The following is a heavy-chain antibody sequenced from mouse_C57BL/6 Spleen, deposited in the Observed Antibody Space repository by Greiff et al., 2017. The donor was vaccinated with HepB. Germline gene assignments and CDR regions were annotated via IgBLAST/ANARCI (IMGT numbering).Heavy chain of an antibody. V-gene: IGHV1-54*01. D-gene: IGHD2-4*01. CDR3: ARNWYDYDGYYAMDY. CDR1: GYAFTNYL. Sequence: QVQLKQSGAELVRPGTSVKVSCKASGYAFTNYLIEWVKQRPGQGLEWIGVINPGSGGTNYNEKFKGKATLTADKSSSTAYMQLSSLTSEDSAVYFCARNWYDYDGYYAMDYWGQGTSVTVSS. CDR2: INPGSGGT. J-gene: IGHJ4*01.